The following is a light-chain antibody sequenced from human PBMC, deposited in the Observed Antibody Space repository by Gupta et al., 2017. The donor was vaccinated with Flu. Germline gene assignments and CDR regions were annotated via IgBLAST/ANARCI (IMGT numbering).Light chain of an antibody. CDR2: GAT. CDR1: QAIRND. Sequence: AIQMTQSPSSLSASVGDSVTITCRASQAIRNDLGWYRQKPGKAPRILIYGATSLQSGVPSRFSGSGSGTDFTLTISSLQPEDFATYYCLQDYNYPYTFGQGTKLEIK. V-gene: IGKV1-6*01. CDR3: LQDYNYPYT. J-gene: IGKJ2*01.